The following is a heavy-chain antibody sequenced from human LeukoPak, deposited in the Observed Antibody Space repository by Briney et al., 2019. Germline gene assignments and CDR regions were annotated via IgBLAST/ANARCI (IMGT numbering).Heavy chain of an antibody. D-gene: IGHD6-19*01. CDR2: ISTSGDST. CDR1: GFTFSSQN. J-gene: IGHJ4*02. Sequence: GGSLRLSCAAAGFTFSSQNMNWARQAPGKGLEWVAYISTSGDSTKYADSVEGRFTISRDNAENSLYLLMNSLRVEDTAVYYCVKNGWLDYWGQGILVTVSS. CDR3: VKNGWLDY. V-gene: IGHV3-21*06.